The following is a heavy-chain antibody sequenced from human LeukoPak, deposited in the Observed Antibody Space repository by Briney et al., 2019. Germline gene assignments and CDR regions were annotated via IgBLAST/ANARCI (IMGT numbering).Heavy chain of an antibody. CDR2: IIPIFGTA. D-gene: IGHD6-19*01. V-gene: IGHV1-69*06. CDR1: GYTFTGYY. Sequence: SVKVSCKASGYTFTGYYMHWVRQAPGQGLEWMGGIIPIFGTANYAQKFQGRVTITADKSTSTAYMELSSLRSEDTAVYYCASREGIAVSYYFDYWGQGTLVTVSS. CDR3: ASREGIAVSYYFDY. J-gene: IGHJ4*02.